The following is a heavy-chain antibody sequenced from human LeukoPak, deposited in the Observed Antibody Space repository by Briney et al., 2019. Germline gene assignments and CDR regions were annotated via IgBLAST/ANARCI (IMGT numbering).Heavy chain of an antibody. CDR1: GFTLSSYA. J-gene: IGHJ4*02. V-gene: IGHV3-23*01. CDR2: ISGSGGST. D-gene: IGHD3-10*01. Sequence: GFSLRLSCAASGFTLSSYAMSWVRQAPGTGLEWVPAISGSGGSTYYADSVKGRFTISRDNSKNTLYLQMNGLRAEDTAVYYCAKDMVLFTMVRGDFDYWGQGTLVTVSS. CDR3: AKDMVLFTMVRGDFDY.